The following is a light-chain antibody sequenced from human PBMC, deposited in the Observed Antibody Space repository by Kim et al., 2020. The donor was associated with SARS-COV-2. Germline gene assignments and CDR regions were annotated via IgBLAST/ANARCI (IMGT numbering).Light chain of an antibody. CDR2: GNS. Sequence: QSVLTQPPSVSGAPGQRVTISCTGSSSNIGAGYDVHWYQQLPGTAPKVLIYGNSNRPSGVPDRFSGSKSGTSASLAITGLQAEDEADYYCQSYDGSLRAYVFGTGTKVTVL. CDR1: SSNIGAGYD. J-gene: IGLJ1*01. V-gene: IGLV1-40*01. CDR3: QSYDGSLRAYV.